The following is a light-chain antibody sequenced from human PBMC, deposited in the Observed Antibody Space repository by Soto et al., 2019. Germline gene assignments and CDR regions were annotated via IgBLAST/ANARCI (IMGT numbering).Light chain of an antibody. CDR2: EAS. CDR3: QQCNRYPIT. J-gene: IGKJ5*01. Sequence: DIQMTQSPPTLSASVGERAPITCRASQPISSWSAWYQQKPGKAPKLLIYEASSLQSGVPSRFSGSGSGTEFTLTISSLQPDDSATYYCQQCNRYPITFGQGTQLEIK. V-gene: IGKV1-5*03. CDR1: QPISSW.